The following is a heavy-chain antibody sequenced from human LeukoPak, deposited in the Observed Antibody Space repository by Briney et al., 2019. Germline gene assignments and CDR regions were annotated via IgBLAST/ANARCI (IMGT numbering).Heavy chain of an antibody. V-gene: IGHV3-21*01. Sequence: PGGSLRLSCEASGFTFSSYNMNWVRQAPGKRLEWVSSITSSSTYAFYADSVKGRFTISRDNAKSSLYLQMSSLRAEDTAMYYCARGTYRHDYWGQGTLVTVSS. CDR1: GFTFSSYN. CDR3: ARGTYRHDY. J-gene: IGHJ4*02. CDR2: ITSSSTYA.